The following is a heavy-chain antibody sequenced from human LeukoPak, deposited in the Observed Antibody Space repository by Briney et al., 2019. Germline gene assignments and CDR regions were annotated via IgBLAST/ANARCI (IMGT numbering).Heavy chain of an antibody. CDR1: GFTFSTYG. J-gene: IGHJ4*02. Sequence: GGSLRLSCATSGFTFSTYGMEWVRQAPGKGLEWVAIIFSDGIRKYYADSVKGRFTISRDISRSTLYLEMNSLSAEDTAVYYCAKASGPIKKNRFDQWGQGTLVTVSS. D-gene: IGHD1-26*01. V-gene: IGHV3-33*03. CDR2: IFSDGIRK. CDR3: AKASGPIKKNRFDQ.